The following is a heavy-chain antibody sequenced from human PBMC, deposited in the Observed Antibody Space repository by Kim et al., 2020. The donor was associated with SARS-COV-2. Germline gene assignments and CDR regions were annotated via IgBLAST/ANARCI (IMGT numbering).Heavy chain of an antibody. CDR3: ARDLSDNWTFDY. CDR2: ITPTGDST. V-gene: IGHV1-46*01. Sequence: ASVKVSCKASGYTFTSNHMHWVRQAPGQGLEWMGLITPTGDSTSYSQRFQGRLTMTTDTSTGTVYMELSGLRSEDTAVYFCARDLSDNWTFDYWGQGTLVTVSS. CDR1: GYTFTSNH. D-gene: IGHD1-20*01. J-gene: IGHJ4*02.